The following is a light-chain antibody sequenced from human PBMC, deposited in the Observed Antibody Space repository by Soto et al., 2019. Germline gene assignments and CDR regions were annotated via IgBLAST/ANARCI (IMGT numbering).Light chain of an antibody. Sequence: QSALTQPASVSGSPGQSITISCTGTSSDIGSYNFVSWYQHHPGKAPKLLIYEVSYRPSGISDRFSGSKSANTASLNISGLQAEDEADYYCSSWTSSSTLLFGGGTKLTVL. CDR2: EVS. V-gene: IGLV2-14*01. CDR3: SSWTSSSTLL. CDR1: SSDIGSYNF. J-gene: IGLJ2*01.